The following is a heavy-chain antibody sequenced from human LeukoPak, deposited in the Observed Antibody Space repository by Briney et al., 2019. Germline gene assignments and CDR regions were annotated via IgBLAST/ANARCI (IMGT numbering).Heavy chain of an antibody. Sequence: ASVKVSCKASGYTFSGYYFHWVRQAPGQGLEWMGWINPSSGATRYAQKFQDRVTMSSDTSITTAYMDLSRLRSDDTAVYYCTKDQGIAVAGTDWGQGTMVTVSS. CDR1: GYTFSGYY. V-gene: IGHV1-2*02. J-gene: IGHJ3*01. D-gene: IGHD6-19*01. CDR3: TKDQGIAVAGTD. CDR2: INPSSGAT.